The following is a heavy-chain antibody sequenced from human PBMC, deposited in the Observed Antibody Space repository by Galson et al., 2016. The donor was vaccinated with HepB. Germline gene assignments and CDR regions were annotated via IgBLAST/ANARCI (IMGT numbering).Heavy chain of an antibody. V-gene: IGHV4-34*01. CDR3: VGGYCSSITCRKSHYYFYYCLDV. CDR1: GISFSGYY. D-gene: IGHD2-2*01. CDR2: INYSGSA. Sequence: SETLSLTCGVSGISFSGYYWTWIRQSPGKGLEWIGEINYSGSANYNPSLQSRVTISVDTSKNQFSLNLKSVTAADSAVYYCVGGYCSSITCRKSHYYFYYCLDVWGQGTTVTVSS. J-gene: IGHJ6*02.